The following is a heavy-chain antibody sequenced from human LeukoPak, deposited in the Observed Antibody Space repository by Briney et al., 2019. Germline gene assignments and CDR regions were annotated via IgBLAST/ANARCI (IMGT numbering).Heavy chain of an antibody. CDR1: GYTFTSYG. CDR2: ISAYNGNT. CDR3: ASLIAVAGTWWFDP. D-gene: IGHD6-19*01. V-gene: IGHV1-18*01. J-gene: IGHJ5*02. Sequence: ASVKVSCKASGYTFTSYGISWVRQAPGQGLEWMGWISAYNGNTNYAQKLQGRVTMTTDTSTSTAYMELRSLRSDDTAVYYCASLIAVAGTWWFDPWGQGTLVTVSS.